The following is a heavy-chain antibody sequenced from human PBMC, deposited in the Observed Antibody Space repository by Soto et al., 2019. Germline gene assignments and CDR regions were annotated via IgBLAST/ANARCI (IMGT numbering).Heavy chain of an antibody. CDR2: INGDGTSS. CDR1: GFTLSNFW. V-gene: IGHV3-74*03. CDR3: ASDFDWHLDV. J-gene: IGHJ2*01. Sequence: EVQLVESGGGLAQPGGSLRLSCAASGFTLSNFWMHWVRHVPGKGLVWVSRINGDGTSSAYADSVKGRFTISRDNARNTVYLQIDRLRVEDTGLFYCASDFDWHLDVWGRGTLVTVPS.